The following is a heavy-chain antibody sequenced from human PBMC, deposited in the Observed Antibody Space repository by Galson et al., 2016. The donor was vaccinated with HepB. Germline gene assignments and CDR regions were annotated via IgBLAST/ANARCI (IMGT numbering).Heavy chain of an antibody. V-gene: IGHV3-7*01. CDR3: AREDRDDNYYYYGMDV. D-gene: IGHD5-24*01. CDR1: GFTFSTYW. Sequence: SLRLSCAASGFTFSTYWMNWVRQAPGKGLEWVATINQDGSEKYYVDSVKGRFTISRDNAKNSLYLQMNSLRAEDTAVYYCAREDRDDNYYYYGMDVWGQGTTVTVSS. CDR2: INQDGSEK. J-gene: IGHJ6*02.